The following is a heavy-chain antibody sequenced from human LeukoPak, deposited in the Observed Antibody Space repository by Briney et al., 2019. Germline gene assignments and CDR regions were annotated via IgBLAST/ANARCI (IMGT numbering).Heavy chain of an antibody. CDR2: INHSGST. CDR1: GGSISSSSYY. V-gene: IGHV4-39*07. CDR3: ARGGFSGGGYGN. Sequence: SETLSLTSTVSGGSISSSSYYWSWIRQPPGKGLEWIGEINHSGSTNYNPSLKSRVTISVDTSKNQFSLKLSSVTAADTAVYYCARGGFSGGGYGNWGQGTLVTVSS. J-gene: IGHJ4*02. D-gene: IGHD5-12*01.